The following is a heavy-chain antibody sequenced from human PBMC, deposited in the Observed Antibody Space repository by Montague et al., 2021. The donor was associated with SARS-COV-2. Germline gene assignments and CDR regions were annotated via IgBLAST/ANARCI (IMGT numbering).Heavy chain of an antibody. Sequence: SETLSLTCTVPGGSISSSSYYWGWIRQPPGKGLEWIGSIYYSGSTYYNPSLKSRVTISVDTSKNQFSLKPSSVTAADTAVYYCARLGDYYDSRRGAFDIWGQGTTVTVSS. CDR3: ARLGDYYDSRRGAFDI. CDR1: GGSISSSSYY. D-gene: IGHD3-22*01. V-gene: IGHV4-39*01. J-gene: IGHJ3*02. CDR2: IYYSGST.